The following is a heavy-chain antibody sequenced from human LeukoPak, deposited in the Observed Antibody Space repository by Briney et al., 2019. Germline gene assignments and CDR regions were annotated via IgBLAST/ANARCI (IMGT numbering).Heavy chain of an antibody. Sequence: PVGSLRLSCAASGFTFSNAWMSWVRQAPGKGLEWVGRIRSKANSYATAYAASVKGRFTISRDDSKNTAYLQMNSLKTEDTAVYYCLGYCTNGVWDWGQGTLVTVSS. CDR3: LGYCTNGVWD. CDR1: GFTFSNAW. CDR2: IRSKANSYAT. D-gene: IGHD2-8*01. V-gene: IGHV3-73*01. J-gene: IGHJ4*02.